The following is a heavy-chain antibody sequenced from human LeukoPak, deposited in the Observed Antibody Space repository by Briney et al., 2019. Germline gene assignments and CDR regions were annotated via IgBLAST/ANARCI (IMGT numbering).Heavy chain of an antibody. CDR1: GGTFSSYA. J-gene: IGHJ4*02. D-gene: IGHD2-21*02. V-gene: IGHV1-69*04. CDR3: AGGGCGGDCWG. Sequence: SVKVSCKASGGTFSSYAISWVRQAPGQGLEWMGRIIPILGIANYAQKFQGRVTITADKSTSTAYMELSSLRSEDTAVYYCAGGGCGGDCWGWGQGTLVTVSS. CDR2: IIPILGIA.